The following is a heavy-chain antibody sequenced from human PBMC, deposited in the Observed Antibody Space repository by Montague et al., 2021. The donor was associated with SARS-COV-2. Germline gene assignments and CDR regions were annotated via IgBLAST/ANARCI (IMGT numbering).Heavy chain of an antibody. CDR2: IYSSGST. CDR1: SGSVSSDY. Sequence: SETLSLTCSASSGSVSSDYWSWIRQPPGKGLEWIGYIYSSGSTSYNPSLKSRVTVSIGTSKNQFSPRLSSVTAADTAVYYCAGTGDASTRYYFDYWGQGTLVTVSS. J-gene: IGHJ4*02. CDR3: AGTGDASTRYYFDY. V-gene: IGHV4-59*02. D-gene: IGHD1-1*01.